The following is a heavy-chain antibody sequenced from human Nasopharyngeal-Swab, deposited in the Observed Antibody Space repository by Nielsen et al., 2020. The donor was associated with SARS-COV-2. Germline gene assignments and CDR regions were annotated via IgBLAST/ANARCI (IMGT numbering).Heavy chain of an antibody. CDR3: ARDSLVTTGHYYYYGMDV. CDR1: GYTFTSYG. Sequence: ASVKVSCKASGYTFTSYGISWVRQAPAQGLEGMGWISAYNGNTNYAQKLQGRVTMTTDTSTSTAYMELRSLRSDDTAVYYCARDSLVTTGHYYYYGMDVWGQGTTVTVSS. CDR2: ISAYNGNT. D-gene: IGHD4-17*01. J-gene: IGHJ6*02. V-gene: IGHV1-18*01.